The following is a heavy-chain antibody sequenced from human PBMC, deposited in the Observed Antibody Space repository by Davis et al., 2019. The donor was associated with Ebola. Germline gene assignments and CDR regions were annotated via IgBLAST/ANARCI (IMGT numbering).Heavy chain of an antibody. CDR1: GYTFTSYG. CDR2: ISAYNGNT. J-gene: IGHJ2*01. D-gene: IGHD6-19*01. CDR3: ARGHGSGWFNWYFDL. Sequence: ASVKVSCKASGYTFTSYGISWVRQAPGQGLEWMGWISAYNGNTNYAQKLQGRVTMTRNTSISTAYMELSSLRSEDTAVYYCARGHGSGWFNWYFDLWGRGTLVTVSS. V-gene: IGHV1-18*01.